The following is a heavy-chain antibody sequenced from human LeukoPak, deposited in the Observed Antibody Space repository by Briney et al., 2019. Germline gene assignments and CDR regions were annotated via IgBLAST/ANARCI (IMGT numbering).Heavy chain of an antibody. CDR1: GGTFSSYA. J-gene: IGHJ3*02. D-gene: IGHD6-19*01. V-gene: IGHV1-69*06. CDR2: IIPIFGTA. Sequence: EASVKVSCKASGGTFSSYAISWVRQAPGQGLEWMGGIIPIFGTANYAQKFQGRVTITADKSTSTAYMELSSLRSEDTAVYYCARARAVGDAFDIWGQGTMVAVSS. CDR3: ARARAVGDAFDI.